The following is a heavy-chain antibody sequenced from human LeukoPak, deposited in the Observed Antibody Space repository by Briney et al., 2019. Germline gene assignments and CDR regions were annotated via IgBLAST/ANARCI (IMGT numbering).Heavy chain of an antibody. CDR2: IIPIFGTA. CDR3: AVIYYTDV. Sequence: GASVKVSCKASGGTFSSYAISWVRQAPGQGLEWMGRIIPIFGTANYAQKFQGRVTMTRNTSISTAYMELSSLRSEDTAVYYCAVIYYTDVWGKGTTVTVSS. CDR1: GGTFSSYA. D-gene: IGHD2/OR15-2a*01. J-gene: IGHJ6*03. V-gene: IGHV1-69*05.